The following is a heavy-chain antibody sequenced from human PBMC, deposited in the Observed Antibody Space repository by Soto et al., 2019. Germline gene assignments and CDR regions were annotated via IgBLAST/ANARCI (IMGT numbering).Heavy chain of an antibody. CDR2: IYYSGST. CDR3: ARHTSDDILTGYLYYNWFDP. Sequence: SETLSLTCTVSGGSIRSSSNYWGWIRQPPGKGLEWIGSIYYSGSTYYNPSLKSRVTISVDTSKNQFSLKLSSVTAADTAVYYCARHTSDDILTGYLYYNWFDPWGQGTLVTVSS. D-gene: IGHD3-9*01. J-gene: IGHJ5*02. V-gene: IGHV4-39*01. CDR1: GGSIRSSSNY.